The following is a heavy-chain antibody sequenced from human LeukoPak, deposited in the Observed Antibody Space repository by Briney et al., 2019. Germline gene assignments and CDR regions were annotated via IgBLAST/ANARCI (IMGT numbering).Heavy chain of an antibody. V-gene: IGHV4-59*08. Sequence: SVTLSLTCTVSGGSISGYYWTWIRQPPGKGREGIRYIYYSGITNYNPSLESRVTISVDTSNKHFSLKLSSVTAEGTAVDYCARPAGAVGGGYDAFDIWGQGTMVTVAS. CDR1: GGSISGYY. D-gene: IGHD3-16*01. J-gene: IGHJ3*02. CDR3: ARPAGAVGGGYDAFDI. CDR2: IYYSGIT.